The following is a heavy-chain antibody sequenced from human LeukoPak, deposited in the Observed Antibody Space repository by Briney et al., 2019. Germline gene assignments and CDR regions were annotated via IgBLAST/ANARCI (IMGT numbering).Heavy chain of an antibody. CDR2: IKQDGSEK. CDR1: GFTFSSYW. V-gene: IGHV3-7*01. D-gene: IGHD3-10*01. J-gene: IGHJ5*02. CDR3: ARVRGVTFENWFDP. Sequence: PGGSLRLSCAASGFTFSSYWMSWVRQAPGKGLEWVANIKQDGSEKYYVDSVKGRFTISRDNAKNSLYLQMNSLRAEDTAVYYCARVRGVTFENWFDPWGQGTLVTVSS.